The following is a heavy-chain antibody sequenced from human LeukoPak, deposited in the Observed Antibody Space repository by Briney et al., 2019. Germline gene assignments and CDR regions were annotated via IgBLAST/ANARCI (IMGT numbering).Heavy chain of an antibody. J-gene: IGHJ4*02. CDR2: ISSSSSYI. CDR1: GFTLSSYS. D-gene: IGHD3-10*01. Sequence: GGSLRLSCAASGFTLSSYSMNWVRQAPGKGLEWVSSISSSSSYIYYADSVKGRFTISRDNAKNSLYLQMNSLRAEDTAVYYCARDQGTLFGELLSEDYWGQGTLVTVSS. CDR3: ARDQGTLFGELLSEDY. V-gene: IGHV3-21*01.